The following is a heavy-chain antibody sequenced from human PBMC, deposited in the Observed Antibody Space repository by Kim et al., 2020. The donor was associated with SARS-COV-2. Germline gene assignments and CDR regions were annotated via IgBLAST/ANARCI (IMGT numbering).Heavy chain of an antibody. J-gene: IGHJ3*02. CDR2: ISAYNGNT. D-gene: IGHD1-26*01. CDR3: AREVSRRGGLNAFDI. CDR1: GYTFSSYS. Sequence: ASVKVSCKASGYTFSSYSITWVRQAPGQGLEWMGWISAYNGNTNYAQKLQGRVTMTTDTSTSTAYMELRSLRSDDTAVYYCAREVSRRGGLNAFDIWGQGTMVTVSS. V-gene: IGHV1-18*01.